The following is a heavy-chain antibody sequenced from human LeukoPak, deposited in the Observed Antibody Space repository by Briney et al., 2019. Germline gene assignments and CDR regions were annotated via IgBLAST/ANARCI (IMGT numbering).Heavy chain of an antibody. V-gene: IGHV1-2*02. CDR3: ARKGVGTYYYYMDV. Sequence: ASVKVSCKASGYTFTGYYMHWVRQAPGQGLEWMGWINPNSGGTNYAQKFQGRVTMTRDTSISTAYMELSRLRSDDTAVYYCARKGVGTYYYYMDVWGKGTTVTISS. CDR1: GYTFTGYY. D-gene: IGHD2-21*02. CDR2: INPNSGGT. J-gene: IGHJ6*03.